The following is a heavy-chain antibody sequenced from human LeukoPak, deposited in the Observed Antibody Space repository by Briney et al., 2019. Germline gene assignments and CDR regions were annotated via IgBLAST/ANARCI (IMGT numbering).Heavy chain of an antibody. CDR2: INQDGSGK. V-gene: IGHV3-7*01. CDR1: GFTFSRHW. Sequence: GGSLRLSCATSGFTFSRHWMSWVRQAPGKGLEWVANINQDGSGKYYVDSVKGRFTISRDNAKNSLYLQMNSLRAEDTAVYYCARWGPEPESEFDYWGQGTLVTVSS. J-gene: IGHJ4*02. D-gene: IGHD1-14*01. CDR3: ARWGPEPESEFDY.